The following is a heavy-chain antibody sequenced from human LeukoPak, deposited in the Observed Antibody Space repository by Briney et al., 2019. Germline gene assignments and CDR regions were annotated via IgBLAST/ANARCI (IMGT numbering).Heavy chain of an antibody. Sequence: PSETLSLTCTVSGGSISSYYWSWIRQPAGKGLEWIGRIYTSGSTNYNPSLKSRVTMSVDTSKNQFSLKLSSVTAADTAVYYCARETAYCSSTSCYKAEDYWGQGTLVTVSS. CDR3: ARETAYCSSTSCYKAEDY. CDR1: GGSISSYY. J-gene: IGHJ4*02. V-gene: IGHV4-4*07. CDR2: IYTSGST. D-gene: IGHD2-2*02.